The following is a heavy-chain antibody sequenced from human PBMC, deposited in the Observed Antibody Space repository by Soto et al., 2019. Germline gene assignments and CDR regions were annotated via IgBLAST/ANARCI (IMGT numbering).Heavy chain of an antibody. D-gene: IGHD7-27*01. CDR3: AKDRQANWGKQGFDS. J-gene: IGHJ4*02. CDR2: ISGSGGNT. CDR1: GFTFSSYA. Sequence: EVQLLESGGGLVQPGGSLRLSCAASGFTFSSYAMSWVRQAPGKGLEWVSAISGSGGNTYYADSVKGRFTISRDNSKNTLCLQMNSLRAEDTAVYYCAKDRQANWGKQGFDSWGQGTLVTVSS. V-gene: IGHV3-23*01.